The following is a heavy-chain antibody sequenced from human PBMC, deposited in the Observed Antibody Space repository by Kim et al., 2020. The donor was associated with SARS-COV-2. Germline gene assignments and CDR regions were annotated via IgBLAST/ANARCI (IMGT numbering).Heavy chain of an antibody. CDR3: ARGAGWYRNNWFDP. J-gene: IGHJ5*02. Sequence: SETLSLTCAVYGGSFSGYYWSWIRQPPGKGLEWIGEINHSGSTNYNPSLKSRVTISVDTSKNQFSLKLSSVTAADTAVYYCARGAGWYRNNWFDPWGQGTLVTVSS. CDR2: INHSGST. CDR1: GGSFSGYY. D-gene: IGHD6-19*01. V-gene: IGHV4-34*01.